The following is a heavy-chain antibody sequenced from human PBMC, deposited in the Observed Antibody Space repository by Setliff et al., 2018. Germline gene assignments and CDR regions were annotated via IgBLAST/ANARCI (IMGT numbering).Heavy chain of an antibody. D-gene: IGHD1-26*01. CDR3: ARDNGGSYVYDAFDV. Sequence: KPSETLSLTCTVSGYSISSGYYWGWIRQPPGKGLEWIGTIYHSGTTDYSPSLKSRVTISVDTSKNQFSLKLSSVTAADTAVYYCARDNGGSYVYDAFDVWGQGTMVTVSS. CDR2: IYHSGTT. V-gene: IGHV4-38-2*02. J-gene: IGHJ3*01. CDR1: GYSISSGYY.